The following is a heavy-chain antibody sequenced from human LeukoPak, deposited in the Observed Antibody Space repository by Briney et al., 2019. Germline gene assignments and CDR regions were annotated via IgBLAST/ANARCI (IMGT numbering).Heavy chain of an antibody. CDR2: IAFDGRRK. V-gene: IGHV3-30*03. Sequence: GGSLRLSCAASGFTFAHYGVQWVRQAPGKGLEWVAAIAFDGRRKFYTNSVKGRFTISRDNSNNILFLQMSDLRTEDTALYYCARDWLYTGYDPVLDLWGQGTPVTVSS. J-gene: IGHJ5*02. CDR1: GFTFAHYG. D-gene: IGHD5-12*01. CDR3: ARDWLYTGYDPVLDL.